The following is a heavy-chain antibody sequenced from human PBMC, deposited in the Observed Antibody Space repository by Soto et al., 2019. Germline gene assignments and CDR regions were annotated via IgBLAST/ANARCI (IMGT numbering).Heavy chain of an antibody. CDR1: GFTFSYHA. J-gene: IGHJ6*02. D-gene: IGHD1-1*01. CDR2: ISYDGDNK. V-gene: IGHV3-30-3*01. Sequence: QVQLVESGGGVVQPGRSLRLSCAASGFTFSYHALNWVRQAPGKGLEWVAVISYDGDNKYIAESVKGRFTISRDNSEHTSSLQMNSLRTEDTAMYFCARGTTTSAFSAMDVWGQGTTVTVSS. CDR3: ARGTTTSAFSAMDV.